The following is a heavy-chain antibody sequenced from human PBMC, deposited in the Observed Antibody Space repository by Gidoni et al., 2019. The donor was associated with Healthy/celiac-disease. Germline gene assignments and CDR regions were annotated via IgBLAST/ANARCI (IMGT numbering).Heavy chain of an antibody. Sequence: EVQLVESGGGLIQPGGSLRLSCAASGVTVSSNYMSWVRQAPGKGLEWVSVIYSGGSTYYADSVKGRFTISRDNSKNTLYLQMNSLRAEDTAVYYCARHRDGYNLPGYDYWGQGTLVTVSS. CDR1: GVTVSSNY. D-gene: IGHD5-12*01. V-gene: IGHV3-53*01. CDR2: IYSGGST. J-gene: IGHJ4*02. CDR3: ARHRDGYNLPGYDY.